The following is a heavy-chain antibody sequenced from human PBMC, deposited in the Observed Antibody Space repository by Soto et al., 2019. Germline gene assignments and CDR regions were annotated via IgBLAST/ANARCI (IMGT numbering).Heavy chain of an antibody. V-gene: IGHV3-9*01. D-gene: IGHD1-7*01. Sequence: PGGSLRLSCAASGFTFDDYAMHWVRQAPGKGLEWVSGISWNSGSIGYADSVKGRFTISRDNAKNSLYLQMNSLRAEDTALYYCAKDPLLAGTTPIVAFDIWGQGTMVTVSS. CDR3: AKDPLLAGTTPIVAFDI. J-gene: IGHJ3*02. CDR1: GFTFDDYA. CDR2: ISWNSGSI.